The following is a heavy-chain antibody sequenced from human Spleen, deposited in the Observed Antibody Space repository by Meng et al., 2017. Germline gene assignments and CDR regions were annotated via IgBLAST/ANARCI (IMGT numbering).Heavy chain of an antibody. CDR2: ISSSGSTI. V-gene: IGHV3-48*03. Sequence: GESLKISCAASGFTFSSYEMNWVRQAPGKGLEWVSYISSSGSTIYYADSVKGRFTISRDNAKNSLYLQMNSLRAEDTAVYYCARVPLAYYYDSSGHFDYWGQGTLVTVSS. CDR1: GFTFSSYE. J-gene: IGHJ4*02. D-gene: IGHD3-22*01. CDR3: ARVPLAYYYDSSGHFDY.